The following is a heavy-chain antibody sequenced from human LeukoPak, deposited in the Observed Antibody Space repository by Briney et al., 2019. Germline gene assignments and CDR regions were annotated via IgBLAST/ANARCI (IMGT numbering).Heavy chain of an antibody. CDR3: AKDRSSGSYFDY. CDR1: GFTFRIYG. J-gene: IGHJ4*02. V-gene: IGHV3-23*01. D-gene: IGHD1-26*01. CDR2: ISGSGGST. Sequence: GGSLRLSCAASGFTFRIYGMNWVRQAPGKGLEWVSAISGSGGSTYYADSVKGRFTISRDNSKNTLYLQMNSLRAEDTAVYYCAKDRSSGSYFDYWGQGTLVTVSS.